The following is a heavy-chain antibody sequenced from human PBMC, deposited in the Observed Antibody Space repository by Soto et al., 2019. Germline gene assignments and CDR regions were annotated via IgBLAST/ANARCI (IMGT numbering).Heavy chain of an antibody. J-gene: IGHJ2*01. CDR3: ARDSNDYGDYGWYFDL. CDR1: GFPFSKYW. Sequence: GGSLRLSCAASGFPFSKYWVSWVRQAPWKGLEWLADIKQDGSTKYFLDSVKGRFTISRDNADNSLSLQMNSLRAEDTAVYYCARDSNDYGDYGWYFDLWGRGTLVTVSS. D-gene: IGHD4-17*01. CDR2: IKQDGSTK. V-gene: IGHV3-7*01.